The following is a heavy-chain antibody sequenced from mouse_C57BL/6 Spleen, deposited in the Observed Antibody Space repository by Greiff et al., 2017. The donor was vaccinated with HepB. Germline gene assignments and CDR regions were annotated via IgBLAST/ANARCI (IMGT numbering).Heavy chain of an antibody. Sequence: VQLQQPGTELVKPGASVKLSCKASGYTFTSYWMHWVKQRPGQGLEWIGNINPSNGGTNYNEKFKSKATLTVDKSSSTAYMQLSSLTSEDSAVYYCARGDYYYGSRAPWFAYWGQGTLVTVSA. J-gene: IGHJ3*01. V-gene: IGHV1-53*01. CDR2: INPSNGGT. D-gene: IGHD1-1*01. CDR1: GYTFTSYW. CDR3: ARGDYYYGSRAPWFAY.